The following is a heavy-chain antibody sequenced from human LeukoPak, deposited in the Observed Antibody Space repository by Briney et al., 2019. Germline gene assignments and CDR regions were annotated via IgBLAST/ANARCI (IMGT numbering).Heavy chain of an antibody. J-gene: IGHJ4*02. CDR2: IYPGDSDT. CDR1: GYSFTSYW. D-gene: IGHD1-26*01. Sequence: GESLKISCKGSGYSFTSYWIGWVRQMPGKGLEWMGIIYPGDSDTRYSPSFQGQVTISADKSISTAYLQWSSLKASDTAMYYCARSGSYFSVVVYFDYWGQGTLVTVSS. V-gene: IGHV5-51*01. CDR3: ARSGSYFSVVVYFDY.